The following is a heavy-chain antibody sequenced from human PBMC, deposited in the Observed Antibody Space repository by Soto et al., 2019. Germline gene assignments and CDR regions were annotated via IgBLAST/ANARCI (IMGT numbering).Heavy chain of an antibody. Sequence: SETRSLTWSVSVDLISIFYYWGWVRQTPGKGLECLGSIDYSGRTYKNPSLKSRVSASVDLSKNQFSLNLRSVTAEDTAIYYCAKLSGDWTYFDSWGQGTLVTVSS. CDR1: VDLISIFYY. J-gene: IGHJ4*02. CDR3: AKLSGDWTYFDS. D-gene: IGHD2-21*02. V-gene: IGHV4-38-2*01. CDR2: IDYSGRT.